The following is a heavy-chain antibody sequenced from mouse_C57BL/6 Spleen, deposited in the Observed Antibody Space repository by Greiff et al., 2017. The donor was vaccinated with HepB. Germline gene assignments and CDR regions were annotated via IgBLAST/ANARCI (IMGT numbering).Heavy chain of an antibody. J-gene: IGHJ3*01. Sequence: EVQLQQSGAELVKPGASVKLSCTASGFNIKDYYMHWVKQRTEQGLEWIGRIDPEDGETKYATKFQGKATITADTSSNTAYLQLSSLTSEDTAVYYCARRLPFAYWGQGTLVTVSA. CDR3: ARRLPFAY. V-gene: IGHV14-2*01. CDR1: GFNIKDYY. CDR2: IDPEDGET.